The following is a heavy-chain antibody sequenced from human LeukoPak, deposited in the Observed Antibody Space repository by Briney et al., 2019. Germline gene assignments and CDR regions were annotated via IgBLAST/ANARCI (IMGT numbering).Heavy chain of an antibody. D-gene: IGHD3-3*01. CDR2: IIPILGIA. J-gene: IGHJ3*02. CDR1: GGTFSSYA. V-gene: IGHV1-69*04. CDR3: ARESGPYDAFDI. Sequence: ASVKVSCKASGGTFSSYAISWVRQAPGQGLEWMGRIIPILGIANYAQKFQGRVTITADKSTSTAYMELSSLRSEDTAVYYCARESGPYDAFDIWGQGTMVTVSS.